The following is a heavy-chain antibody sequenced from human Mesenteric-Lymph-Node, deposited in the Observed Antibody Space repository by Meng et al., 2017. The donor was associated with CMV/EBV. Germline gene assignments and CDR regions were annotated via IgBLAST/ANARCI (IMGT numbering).Heavy chain of an antibody. CDR2: IKQDGSEK. D-gene: IGHD2-15*01. CDR1: GFTFSSYW. CDR3: ASDWRLLSYYYSGLDV. J-gene: IGHJ6*02. Sequence: GGSLRLSCAASGFTFSSYWMSWVRQAPGKGLEWVANIKQDGSEKSYVDSAKGRFTISRDNAKNSLYLQMNSLRAEDTAVFYCASDWRLLSYYYSGLDVWGQGTTVTVSS. V-gene: IGHV3-7*01.